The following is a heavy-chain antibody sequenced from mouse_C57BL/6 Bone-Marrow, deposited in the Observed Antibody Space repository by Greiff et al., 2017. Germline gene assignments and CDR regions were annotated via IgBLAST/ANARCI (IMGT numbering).Heavy chain of an antibody. V-gene: IGHV2-2*01. Sequence: VQLQQSGPGLVQPSQSLSITCTVSGFSLTSYGVHWVRQSPGKGLEWLGVIWSGGSTDYNAAFISRLSISKDNSKSQVFFKMSSLQADDTAIYYCARKGDYYGSSPLFDVWGTGTTVTVSS. CDR3: ARKGDYYGSSPLFDV. D-gene: IGHD1-1*01. CDR2: IWSGGST. J-gene: IGHJ1*03. CDR1: GFSLTSYG.